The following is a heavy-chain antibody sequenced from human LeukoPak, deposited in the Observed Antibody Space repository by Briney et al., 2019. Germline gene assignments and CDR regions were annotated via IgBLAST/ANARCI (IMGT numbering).Heavy chain of an antibody. CDR3: ATSGWYLLPGIY. CDR1: GGSFSGYY. Sequence: PSETLSLTCAVYGGSFSGYYWSWIRQPPGKGLEWIGEINHSGSTNYNPSLKSRVTISVDTSKNQFSLKLSSVTAADTAVFYCATSGWYLLPGIYWGQGTLVTVSS. J-gene: IGHJ4*02. D-gene: IGHD6-19*01. V-gene: IGHV4-34*01. CDR2: INHSGST.